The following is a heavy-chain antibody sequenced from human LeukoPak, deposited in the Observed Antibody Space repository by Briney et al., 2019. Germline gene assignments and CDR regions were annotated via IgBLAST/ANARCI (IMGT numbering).Heavy chain of an antibody. CDR1: GGSISSYY. V-gene: IGHV4-59*01. CDR2: IYYSGST. D-gene: IGHD4-23*01. J-gene: IGHJ3*02. CDR3: AKTTVVTGLDAFDI. Sequence: SETLSLTCTVSGGSISSYYWSWIRQPPGKGLEWIGYIYYSGSTNYNPSLKSRVTISVDTSKNQFSLKLSSVTAADTAVYYCAKTTVVTGLDAFDIWGQGTMVAVSS.